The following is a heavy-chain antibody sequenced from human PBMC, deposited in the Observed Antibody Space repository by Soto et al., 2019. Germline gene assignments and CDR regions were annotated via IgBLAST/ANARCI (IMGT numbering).Heavy chain of an antibody. V-gene: IGHV1-3*01. D-gene: IGHD6-6*01. J-gene: IGHJ6*03. CDR3: ARGSSSPPSAYDMDV. CDR1: GYTFTSYA. CDR2: INAGNGNT. Sequence: QVQLVQSGAEVKKPGASVKVSCKASGYTFTSYAMHWVRQAPGQRLEWMGWINAGNGNTKYSQKFQGRVTITRDTSASTAYMELSSLRSEDTAVYYCARGSSSPPSAYDMDVWGKGTTVTVSS.